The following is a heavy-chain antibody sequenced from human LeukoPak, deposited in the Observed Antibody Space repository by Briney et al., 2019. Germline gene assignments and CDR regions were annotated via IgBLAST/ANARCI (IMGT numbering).Heavy chain of an antibody. CDR2: ISGSGGST. J-gene: IGHJ5*02. Sequence: GGSLRLSCAASGFTFSSYAMSWVRRAPGKGLEWVSAISGSGGSTYYADSVKGRFTISRDNSKNTLYLQMNSLRAEDTAVYYCAKDTSHSSSSYGNWFDPWGQGTLVTVSS. CDR3: AKDTSHSSSSYGNWFDP. D-gene: IGHD6-13*01. CDR1: GFTFSSYA. V-gene: IGHV3-23*01.